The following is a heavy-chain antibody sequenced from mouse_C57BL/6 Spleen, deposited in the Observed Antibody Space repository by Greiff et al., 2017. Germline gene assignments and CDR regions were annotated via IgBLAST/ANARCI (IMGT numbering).Heavy chain of an antibody. CDR2: IHPNSGST. D-gene: IGHD1-1*01. J-gene: IGHJ2*01. V-gene: IGHV1-64*01. CDR1: GYTFTSYW. Sequence: QVQLQQPGAELVKPGASVKLSCKASGYTFTSYWMHWVKQRPGQGLEWIGMIHPNSGSTNYNEKFKSKATLTVDKSSSTAYMQLSSLTSEDSAVYYCARRGSKGYFDYWGQGTTLTVSS. CDR3: ARRGSKGYFDY.